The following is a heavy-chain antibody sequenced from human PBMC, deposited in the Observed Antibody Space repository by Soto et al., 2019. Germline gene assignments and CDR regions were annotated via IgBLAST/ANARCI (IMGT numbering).Heavy chain of an antibody. D-gene: IGHD1-7*01. CDR1: GFTFSDYY. Sequence: PGGSLRLSCAASGFTFSDYYMSWIRQAPGKGLEWVSYISSSGSTIYYADSVKGRFTISRDNTKNSLYLQMNSLRAEDTAVYYCARWTWATGTTLFDPWGQGTLVTVSS. V-gene: IGHV3-11*01. CDR2: ISSSGSTI. CDR3: ARWTWATGTTLFDP. J-gene: IGHJ5*02.